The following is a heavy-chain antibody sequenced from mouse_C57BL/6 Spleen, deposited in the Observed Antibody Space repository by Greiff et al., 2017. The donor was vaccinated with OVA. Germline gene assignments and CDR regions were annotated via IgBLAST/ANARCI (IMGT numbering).Heavy chain of an antibody. Sequence: QVQLQQPGAELVRPGSSVKLSCKASGYTFTSYWMPWVQQRPIQGLEWIGNIDPSDSATHYNQNFKDKATLTVDKSSSTAYMQLSSLTSEDSAVYDCARSPLRGYAMDYWGQGTSVTVSS. CDR1: GYTFTSYW. D-gene: IGHD1-2*01. CDR3: ARSPLRGYAMDY. J-gene: IGHJ4*01. CDR2: IDPSDSAT. V-gene: IGHV1-52*01.